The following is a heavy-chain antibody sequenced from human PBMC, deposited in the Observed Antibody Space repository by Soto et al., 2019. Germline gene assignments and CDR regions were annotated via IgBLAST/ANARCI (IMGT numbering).Heavy chain of an antibody. CDR2: IYYSWST. Sequence: PSETLCLTCTGSGGSISSYHGSWIRQAPGKGLEWIGYIYYSWSTKYNPSLKSRVTISVDTSKNQFSLKLSSVTAADTAVYYCARLTYYYDSSGLDAFDIWGQGTMVTVSS. V-gene: IGHV4-59*01. J-gene: IGHJ3*02. CDR1: GGSISSYH. D-gene: IGHD3-22*01. CDR3: ARLTYYYDSSGLDAFDI.